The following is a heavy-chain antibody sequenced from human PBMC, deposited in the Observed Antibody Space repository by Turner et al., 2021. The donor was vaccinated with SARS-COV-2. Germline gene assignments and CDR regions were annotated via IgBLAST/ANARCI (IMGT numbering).Heavy chain of an antibody. CDR1: GYTFTGYG. CDR3: ARWTRVGATWGIDY. V-gene: IGHV1-18*04. Sequence: QVQLVQSGAEVKKTEASVKLSCKASGYTFTGYGISWVRQAPGQGLEWMGWVSAFNGYTTYAPKLQDRVTMTTDTSTTTAYMELRNLRSDDTALYDCARWTRVGATWGIDYWGQGTLVTVSS. J-gene: IGHJ4*02. CDR2: VSAFNGYT. D-gene: IGHD1-26*01.